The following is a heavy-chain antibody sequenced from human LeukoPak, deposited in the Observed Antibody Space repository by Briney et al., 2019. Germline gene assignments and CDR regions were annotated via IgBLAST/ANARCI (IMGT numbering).Heavy chain of an antibody. D-gene: IGHD3-3*01. Sequence: QSSETLSLTCAVYGGSFSGYYWSWIRQPPGKGLEWIGEINHSGSTNYNPSLKSRVTISVDTSKSQFSLKLSSVTAADTAVYYCARLKTYDFWSGRPYNYYAMDVWGQGTTVTVSS. CDR2: INHSGST. CDR3: ARLKTYDFWSGRPYNYYAMDV. V-gene: IGHV4-34*01. J-gene: IGHJ6*02. CDR1: GGSFSGYY.